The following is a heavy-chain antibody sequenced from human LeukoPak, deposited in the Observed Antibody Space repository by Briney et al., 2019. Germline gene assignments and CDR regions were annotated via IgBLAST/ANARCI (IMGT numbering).Heavy chain of an antibody. CDR3: ARVGKRSSTSYKASYYYYGMDV. Sequence: PGGSLRLSCAASGFTFSSYAMSWVRQAPGKGLEWVSAISGSGGSTYYADSVKGRFTISRDNSKNTLYLQMNSLRAEDTAVYYCARVGKRSSTSYKASYYYYGMDVWGQGTTVTVSS. J-gene: IGHJ6*02. CDR2: ISGSGGST. V-gene: IGHV3-23*01. CDR1: GFTFSSYA. D-gene: IGHD2-2*01.